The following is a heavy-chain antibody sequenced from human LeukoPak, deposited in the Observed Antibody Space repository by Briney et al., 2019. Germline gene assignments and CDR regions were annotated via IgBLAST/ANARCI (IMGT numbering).Heavy chain of an antibody. CDR1: GFTFSSYS. CDR3: ARSAYGSGSFGYFYYYGMDV. Sequence: GGSLRLSCAASGFTFSSYSMNWVRQAPGKGLVWVSRINSDGSSTNYADSVKGRFTISRDNAKNTLYLQMNSLRAEDTAVYYCARSAYGSGSFGYFYYYGMDVWGQGTTVTVSS. D-gene: IGHD3-10*01. J-gene: IGHJ6*02. CDR2: INSDGSST. V-gene: IGHV3-74*01.